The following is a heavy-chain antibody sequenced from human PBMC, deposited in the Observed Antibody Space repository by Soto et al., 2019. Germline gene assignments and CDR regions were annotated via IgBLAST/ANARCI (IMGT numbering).Heavy chain of an antibody. CDR1: GYTLTFYY. Sequence: QVPLVQSGAEVRKPGASVNVSCKASGYTLTFYYMHWVRQAPGQGLEWMGWINPNSGATNYAQKFQGRVPMTRDTSTSTASLELSRLTSDDTAGYFCAKDEKDTSSFIDSWGQGTLVTVSS. D-gene: IGHD6-6*01. V-gene: IGHV1-2*02. J-gene: IGHJ4*02. CDR3: AKDEKDTSSFIDS. CDR2: INPNSGAT.